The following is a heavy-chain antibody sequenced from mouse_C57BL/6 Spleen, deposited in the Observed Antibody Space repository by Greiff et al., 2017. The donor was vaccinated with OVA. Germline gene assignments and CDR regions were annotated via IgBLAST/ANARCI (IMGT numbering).Heavy chain of an antibody. CDR1: GFNIKGYY. V-gene: IGHV14-1*01. D-gene: IGHD1-1*01. CDR3: TSFYCCGGSSRYFDV. CDR2: IDPEDGDT. J-gene: IGHJ1*03. Sequence: VQLKESGAELVRPGASVKLSCTASGFNIKGYYMHWVKQRPERGLEWIGRIDPEDGDTEYAPKFQGKATMTADTSSNTAYLQLSSLTSEDTAVSYCTSFYCCGGSSRYFDVWGTGTTVTVSS.